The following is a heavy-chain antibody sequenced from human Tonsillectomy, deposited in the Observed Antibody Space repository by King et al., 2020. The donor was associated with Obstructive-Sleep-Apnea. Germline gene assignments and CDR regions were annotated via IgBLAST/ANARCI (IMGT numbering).Heavy chain of an antibody. V-gene: IGHV1-18*04. Sequence: QLVQSGAEVKKPGASVKVSCKASGYTFTSYGTSWVRQAPGQGLEWMGWISAYSDDTKYAQKLQGRVAMTTDTSTSTAYMELRSLRSDDTAVYYCARDLNYYDSSGYPNFDFWGQGTLVTVSS. CDR1: GYTFTSYG. D-gene: IGHD3-22*01. J-gene: IGHJ4*02. CDR2: ISAYSDDT. CDR3: ARDLNYYDSSGYPNFDF.